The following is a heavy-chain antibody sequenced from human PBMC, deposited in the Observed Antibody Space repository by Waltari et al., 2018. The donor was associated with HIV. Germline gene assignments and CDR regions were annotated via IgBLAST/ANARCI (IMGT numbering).Heavy chain of an antibody. CDR2: INRDGSST. Sequence: EVHLVESGGGLVQPGGSLRLSCAASGFTFSNYWMHWVRQAPGKGLVWVSRINRDGSSTSYVDSVKGRFTISRDNAKNTLYLQMNSVRAEDTAVYYCARDSDGGNSEYYWGQGTLVTVSS. CDR1: GFTFSNYW. V-gene: IGHV3-74*01. J-gene: IGHJ4*02. D-gene: IGHD2-21*02. CDR3: ARDSDGGNSEYY.